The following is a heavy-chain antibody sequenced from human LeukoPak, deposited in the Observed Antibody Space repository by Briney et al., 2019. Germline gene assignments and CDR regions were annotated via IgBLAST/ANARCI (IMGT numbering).Heavy chain of an antibody. CDR3: ARGSANYYDSSGYSPDY. D-gene: IGHD3-22*01. CDR2: ISSSSGSTI. CDR1: GFTFSTYE. V-gene: IGHV3-48*03. J-gene: IGHJ4*02. Sequence: GGSLRLSCAASGFTFSTYEMHWVRQAPGKGLEWVSFISSSSGSTIHYADSVKGRFRISRDNAKNSSYLQMSSLRAEDTAVYYCARGSANYYDSSGYSPDYWGQGTLVTVSS.